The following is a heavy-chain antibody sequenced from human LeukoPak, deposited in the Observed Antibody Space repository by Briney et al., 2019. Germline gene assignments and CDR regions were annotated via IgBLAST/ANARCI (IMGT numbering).Heavy chain of an antibody. CDR1: GGPIRSSSNY. V-gene: IGHV4-39*01. CDR2: IYYSGST. Sequence: SETLSLTCTVSGGPIRSSSNYWGWIRQPPGKGLEWVGTIYYSGSTNYNPSLKNRVTILVDTSKNQFSLKLSSVTAADTAVYYCARQGDSSGLGAFDIWGQGTMVTVSS. CDR3: ARQGDSSGLGAFDI. D-gene: IGHD3-22*01. J-gene: IGHJ3*02.